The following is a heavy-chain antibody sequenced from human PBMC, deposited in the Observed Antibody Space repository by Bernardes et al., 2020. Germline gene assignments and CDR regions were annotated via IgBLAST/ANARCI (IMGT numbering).Heavy chain of an antibody. CDR2: IYWDDDK. Sequence: SGPTLVKPTQTLTLTCTFSGFSLSTSGVGVGWIRQPPGKALEWLALIYWDDDKRYSPSLKSRLTITKDTSKNQVVLTMTNMDPVDTATYYCAHRRELGYCTGGVCYLNWFDPWGQGTLVTVSS. CDR1: GFSLSTSGVG. J-gene: IGHJ5*02. D-gene: IGHD2-8*02. CDR3: AHRRELGYCTGGVCYLNWFDP. V-gene: IGHV2-5*02.